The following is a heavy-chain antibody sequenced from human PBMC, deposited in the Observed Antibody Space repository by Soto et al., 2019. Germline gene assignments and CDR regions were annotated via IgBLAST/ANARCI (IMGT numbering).Heavy chain of an antibody. CDR3: ARRYGSGFAY. Sequence: CSWIRQPPGKGLEWIGYIYYSGSTNYNPSLKSRVTISVDTSKNQFSLKLSSVTAADTAVYYCARRYGSGFAYWVNGTLVIVSS. V-gene: IGHV4-59*08. CDR2: IYYSGST. D-gene: IGHD5-18*01. J-gene: IGHJ4*01.